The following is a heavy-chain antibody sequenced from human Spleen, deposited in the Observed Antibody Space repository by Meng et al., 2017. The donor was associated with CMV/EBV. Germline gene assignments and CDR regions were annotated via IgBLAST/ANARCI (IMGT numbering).Heavy chain of an antibody. J-gene: IGHJ6*02. CDR1: GFTFSSYG. D-gene: IGHD3-3*01. Sequence: GGSLRLSCTASGFTFSSYGMHWVRQARGKGLEWVAFIRYDGDSVKGRFTISRDNSKNTMYLQMNNLRADDTAVYYCAKDYFAFWSGYPNYGMDVWGQGTTVTVSS. V-gene: IGHV3-30*02. CDR3: AKDYFAFWSGYPNYGMDV. CDR2: IRYDG.